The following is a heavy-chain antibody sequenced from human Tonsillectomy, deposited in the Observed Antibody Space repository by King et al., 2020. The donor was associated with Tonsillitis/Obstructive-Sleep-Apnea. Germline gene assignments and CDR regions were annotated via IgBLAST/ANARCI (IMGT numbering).Heavy chain of an antibody. CDR1: GFTFSSYC. CDR3: ARGSVVVVAAAGDAFDI. V-gene: IGHV3-33*01. Sequence: VQLVQSGGGVVQPGRSLRLSCAASGFTFSSYCMHWVRQAPGKGLEWVAVIWYDGSDKYYADSVKGRFTISRDNSKNTLYLQMNSLRAEDTAVYYCARGSVVVVAAAGDAFDIWGQGTMVTVSS. CDR2: IWYDGSDK. D-gene: IGHD2-2*01. J-gene: IGHJ3*02.